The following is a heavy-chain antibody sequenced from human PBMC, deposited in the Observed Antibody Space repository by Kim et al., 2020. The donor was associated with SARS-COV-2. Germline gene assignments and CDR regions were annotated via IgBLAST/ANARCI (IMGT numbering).Heavy chain of an antibody. CDR1: GFTFSSYG. CDR2: ISYDGSNK. D-gene: IGHD6-19*01. CDR3: AKESRVGNSSPLPY. Sequence: GGSLRLSCAASGFTFSSYGMHWVRQAPGKGLEWVAVISYDGSNKYYADSVKGRFTISRDNSKNTLYLQMNSLRAEDTAVYYCAKESRVGNSSPLPYWGQGTLVTVSS. J-gene: IGHJ4*02. V-gene: IGHV3-30*18.